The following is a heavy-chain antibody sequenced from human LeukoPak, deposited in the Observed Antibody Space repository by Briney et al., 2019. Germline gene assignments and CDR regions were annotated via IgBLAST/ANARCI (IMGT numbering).Heavy chain of an antibody. J-gene: IGHJ3*02. V-gene: IGHV3-7*01. CDR3: AREHYYDSSGFLGDDAFDI. CDR1: GFTFSSYW. Sequence: GGSLRLSCAASGFTFSSYWMSWVRQAPGKGLEWVANIKQDGSEKYYVDSVKGRLTISRDNAKNSLYLQMNSLRAEDTAVYYCAREHYYDSSGFLGDDAFDIWGQGTMVTVSS. CDR2: IKQDGSEK. D-gene: IGHD3-22*01.